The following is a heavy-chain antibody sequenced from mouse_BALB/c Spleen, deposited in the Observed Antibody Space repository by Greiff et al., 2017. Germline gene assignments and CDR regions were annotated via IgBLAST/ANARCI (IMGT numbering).Heavy chain of an antibody. CDR3: ARSGITVAWFAY. J-gene: IGHJ3*01. CDR2: ISSGSSTI. CDR1: GFTFSSFG. V-gene: IGHV5-17*02. D-gene: IGHD2-4*01. Sequence: EVQLQESGGGLVQPGGSRKLSCAASGFTFSSFGMHWVRQAPEKGLEWVAYISSGSSTIYYADTVKGRFTISRDNPKNTLFLQMTSLRSEDTAMYYCARSGITVAWFAYWGQGTLVTVSA.